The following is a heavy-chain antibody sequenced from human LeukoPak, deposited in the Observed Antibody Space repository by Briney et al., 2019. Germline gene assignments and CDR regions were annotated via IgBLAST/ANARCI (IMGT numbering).Heavy chain of an antibody. J-gene: IGHJ5*02. CDR2: IKQDGSEK. D-gene: IGHD5-24*01. CDR3: ARASNPWLQLT. V-gene: IGHV3-7*05. CDR1: GFIFSNYW. Sequence: GGSLRLSCAASGFIFSNYWMIWVRQAPGKGLEWVGNIKQDGSEKQYGDSVRGRFTISRDNAQTSLYLQMDSLRAADTAVYYCARASNPWLQLTWGQGTLVTVSS.